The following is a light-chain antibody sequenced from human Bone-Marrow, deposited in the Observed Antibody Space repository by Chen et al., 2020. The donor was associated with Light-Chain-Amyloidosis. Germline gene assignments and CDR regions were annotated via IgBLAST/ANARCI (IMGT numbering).Light chain of an antibody. CDR1: SGSLATNY. V-gene: IGLV6-57*01. J-gene: IGLJ3*02. CDR2: EDD. Sequence: NFMLTQPHSVSESPGTTVIISCPRSSGSLATNYVQWYQQRPGSSPTTVIYEDDQRPSGVPVRFSGAIDRSSNSASLTISGLKTEDEADYYCQSYQGSSQGVFGGGTKLTVL. CDR3: QSYQGSSQGV.